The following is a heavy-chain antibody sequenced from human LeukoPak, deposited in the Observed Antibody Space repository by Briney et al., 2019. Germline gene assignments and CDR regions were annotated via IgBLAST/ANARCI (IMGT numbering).Heavy chain of an antibody. V-gene: IGHV4-59*01. J-gene: IGHJ3*02. CDR2: IYYSGST. CDR1: GGSISSYY. CDR3: ERDGTTKAFDI. Sequence: SETLSLTCTVSGGSISSYYWSWIRQPPGKGLEWIGYIYYSGSTNYNPSLRSRVTISVDTSKTQFYLKRSSVTAADTAVCSCERDGTTKAFDIWGQGTMVTVSS. D-gene: IGHD1-7*01.